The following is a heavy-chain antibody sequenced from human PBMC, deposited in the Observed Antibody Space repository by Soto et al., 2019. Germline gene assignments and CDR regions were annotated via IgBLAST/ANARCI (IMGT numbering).Heavy chain of an antibody. CDR2: MNPDSGHA. Sequence: QVQLVQSGAEVKKPGASVMVSCKASGYTFTNSDINWVRQAPGQGLEWMGWMNPDSGHAAYAQKFQGRVTLTTSTSTSTVYMEMRSLGSEDTAVYYCARRPHCSGGICYYGLDNWGQGTLVTVSS. D-gene: IGHD2-15*01. CDR3: ARRPHCSGGICYYGLDN. V-gene: IGHV1-8*01. CDR1: GYTFTNSD. J-gene: IGHJ4*02.